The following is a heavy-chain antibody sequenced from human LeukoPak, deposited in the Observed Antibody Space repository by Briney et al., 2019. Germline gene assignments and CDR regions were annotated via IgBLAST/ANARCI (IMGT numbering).Heavy chain of an antibody. D-gene: IGHD3-22*01. CDR2: IYTSGST. CDR1: GGSISSGSYY. CDR3: AGVGGYYRVDY. V-gene: IGHV4-61*02. J-gene: IGHJ4*02. Sequence: PSETLSLTCTVSGGSISSGSYYWSWIRQPAGKGLEWIGRIYTSGSTNYNPSLKSRVTISVDTSKNQFSLKPSSVTAADTAVYYCAGVGGYYRVDYWGQGTQVTVSS.